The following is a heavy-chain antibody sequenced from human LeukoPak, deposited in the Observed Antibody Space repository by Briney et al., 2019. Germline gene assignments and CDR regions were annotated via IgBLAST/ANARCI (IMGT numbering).Heavy chain of an antibody. D-gene: IGHD3-3*01. V-gene: IGHV3-23*01. CDR1: GFTFSSYA. CDR3: ARVYYDFWSGYH. Sequence: GGSLRLSCAASGFTFSSYAMSWVRQAPGKGLEWVSAISGSGGSTYYADSVKGRFTISRDNSKNTLYLQMNSLRAGDTAVYYCARVYYDFWSGYHWGQGTLVTVSS. J-gene: IGHJ5*02. CDR2: ISGSGGST.